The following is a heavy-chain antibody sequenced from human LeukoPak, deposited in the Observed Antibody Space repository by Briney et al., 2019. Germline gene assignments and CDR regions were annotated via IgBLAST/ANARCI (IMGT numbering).Heavy chain of an antibody. CDR2: IVPSDSYT. J-gene: IGHJ4*02. D-gene: IGHD3-22*01. V-gene: IGHV5-10-1*01. CDR3: AIQAYYDSSGYSHFDY. Sequence: GVPLKCSSNGPGYSFTRYWISWARPMPGKGREWRGRIVPSDSYTNYRPSFQGHVTISADKSISTAYLQWSSLKASDTAMYYCAIQAYYDSSGYSHFDYWGQGTVVSVSS. CDR1: GYSFTRYW.